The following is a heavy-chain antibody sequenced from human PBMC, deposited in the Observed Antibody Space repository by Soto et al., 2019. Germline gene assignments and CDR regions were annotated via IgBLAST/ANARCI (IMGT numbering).Heavy chain of an antibody. CDR3: ARRPTYYYYYGMDV. Sequence: SETLSLTSPVAGGSISSYYWSWIRKPPGKGLEWIGYIYYSGSTNYNPSLKSRVTISVDTSKNQFSLKLSSVTAADTAVYYCARRPTYYYYYGMDVWGQGTTVTVSS. CDR1: GGSISSYY. V-gene: IGHV4-59*01. J-gene: IGHJ6*02. CDR2: IYYSGST.